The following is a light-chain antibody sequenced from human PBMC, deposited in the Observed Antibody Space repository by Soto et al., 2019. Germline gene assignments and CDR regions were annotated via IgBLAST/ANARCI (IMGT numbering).Light chain of an antibody. CDR1: SSDVGGYNY. V-gene: IGLV2-14*01. CDR3: SSYTSSSTRV. CDR2: EVS. Sequence: QSALTQPASVSGSPGQSITISCTGTSSDVGGYNYVSWYQQHPGKAPKLMIYEVSNRPSGVSTRFSGSKSGNTASLTISGLQAEDEADYYCSSYTSSSTRVFGGGTKRTVL. J-gene: IGLJ3*02.